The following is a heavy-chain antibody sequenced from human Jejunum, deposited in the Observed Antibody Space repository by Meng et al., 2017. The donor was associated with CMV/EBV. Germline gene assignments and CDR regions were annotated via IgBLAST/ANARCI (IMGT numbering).Heavy chain of an antibody. CDR2: ISGSGLST. D-gene: IGHD2-2*01. CDR3: AKDGAGSTGLLGAYYFDS. CDR1: FPTFA. Sequence: FPTFAMSWVRQAPGKGLDRVAAISGSGLSTYYSESVKGRFTVSRDNSNNTLYLQINTLRPEDTAVYYCAKDGAGSTGLLGAYYFDSWGQGTQVTVSS. V-gene: IGHV3-23*01. J-gene: IGHJ4*02.